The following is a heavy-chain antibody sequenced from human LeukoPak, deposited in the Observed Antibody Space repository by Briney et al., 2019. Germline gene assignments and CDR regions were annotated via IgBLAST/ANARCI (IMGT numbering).Heavy chain of an antibody. Sequence: PSETLSLTCAVYGRSFSGYYWTWIRQTPGKGLEWIGEINHSGITDYNPSLRSRVTISVDTSKNQFSLKLSSVTAADTAVYYCARIPTVTFFDYWGQGTLVTVSS. CDR2: INHSGIT. D-gene: IGHD4-17*01. CDR1: GRSFSGYY. J-gene: IGHJ4*02. V-gene: IGHV4-34*01. CDR3: ARIPTVTFFDY.